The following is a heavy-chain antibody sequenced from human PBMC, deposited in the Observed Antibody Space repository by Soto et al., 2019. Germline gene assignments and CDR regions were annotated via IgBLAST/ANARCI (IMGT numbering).Heavy chain of an antibody. D-gene: IGHD3-22*01. CDR2: IIPIIGII. CDR1: GGTFSTYT. CDR3: AADPASHYKDSHASSYP. V-gene: IGHV1-69*02. J-gene: IGHJ5*02. Sequence: QVQLVQSGAEVKKPGSSVKVSCKASGGTFSTYTITWVRQAPGQGLEWMGRIIPIIGIINYAQKFQGRVTITADTFPGTAYLELTRLRSDDTAVYYCAADPASHYKDSHASSYPWGQGTLVTVSS.